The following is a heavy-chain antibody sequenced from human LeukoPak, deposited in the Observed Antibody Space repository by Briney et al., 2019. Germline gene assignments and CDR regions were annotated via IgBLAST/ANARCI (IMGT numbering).Heavy chain of an antibody. D-gene: IGHD1-1*01. Sequence: GGSLRLSCAASGFTFSTYAMSWVRQAPGRGLEWVSTISGSGGSTYYADSVKGRFTISSDNSKDTLYLQMNTLRGEDTAVYYCAKDQRRSAGLEPVYGMDVWGQGTTVTVSS. J-gene: IGHJ6*02. CDR2: ISGSGGST. CDR3: AKDQRRSAGLEPVYGMDV. V-gene: IGHV3-23*01. CDR1: GFTFSTYA.